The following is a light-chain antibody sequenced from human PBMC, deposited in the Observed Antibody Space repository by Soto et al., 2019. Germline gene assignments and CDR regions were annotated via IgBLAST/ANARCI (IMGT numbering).Light chain of an antibody. CDR1: QIVSSH. J-gene: IGKJ5*01. CDR2: DAS. Sequence: EIVLTQSPATLSLSPGERATLSCRDSQIVSSHLAWDQQKPGQAPRLLIYDASSSATCIPSRFSGSGSGSDFTLTISSPEPEDFAVYYCQQRSTWPTFGPGTRLDIK. CDR3: QQRSTWPT. V-gene: IGKV3-11*01.